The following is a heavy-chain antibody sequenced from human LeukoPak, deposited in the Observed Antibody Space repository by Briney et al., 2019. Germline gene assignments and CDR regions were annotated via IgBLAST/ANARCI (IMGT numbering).Heavy chain of an antibody. D-gene: IGHD2-2*01. CDR2: IYYSGST. CDR3: ARLPGYCSSTSCYPDY. CDR1: GGSISSGDYY. V-gene: IGHV4-30-4*01. J-gene: IGHJ4*02. Sequence: SQTLPLTCTVSGGSISSGDYYWSWIRQPPGKGLEWIGYIYYSGSTYYNPSLKSRVTISVDTSKNQFSLKLSSVTAADTAVYYCARLPGYCSSTSCYPDYWGQGTLVTVSS.